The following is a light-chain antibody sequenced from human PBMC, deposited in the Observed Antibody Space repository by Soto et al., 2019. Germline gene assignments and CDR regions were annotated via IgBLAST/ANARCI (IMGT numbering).Light chain of an antibody. V-gene: IGKV3-20*01. CDR1: QSVSSSY. J-gene: IGKJ1*01. Sequence: EIVLTQSPGTLSLSPGESATLSCRASQSVSSSYLAWYQQKPGQAPRLLIYGASSRATGIPDRFSGSGSGPDFTLTISRLEPEDFAVYYCQQYGSSPRTFGQGTKVEIK. CDR2: GAS. CDR3: QQYGSSPRT.